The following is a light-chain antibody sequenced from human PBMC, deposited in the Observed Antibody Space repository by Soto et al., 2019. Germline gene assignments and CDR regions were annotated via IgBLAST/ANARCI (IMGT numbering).Light chain of an antibody. V-gene: IGLV2-14*03. CDR1: SSDVGAYNY. CDR3: SSYTSSSSVV. CDR2: DVR. Sequence: QSVLTQPASVSGSPGQSITISCTGTSSDVGAYNYVSWYQQHPGKAPKLMICDVRNRPSGVSNRFSGSKSGNTAPLTISGLQAEDAADYYCSSYTSSSSVVFGGGTKLTVL. J-gene: IGLJ2*01.